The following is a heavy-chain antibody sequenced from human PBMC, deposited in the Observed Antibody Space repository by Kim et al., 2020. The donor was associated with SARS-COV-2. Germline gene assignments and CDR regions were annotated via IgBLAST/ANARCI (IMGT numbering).Heavy chain of an antibody. CDR1: GITFSGYA. CDR3: AKLRYRYGPDY. V-gene: IGHV3-23*01. CDR2: ISGSGSST. J-gene: IGHJ4*02. Sequence: GGSLRLSCAASGITFSGYAMSWVRQAPGKGLEWVASISGSGSSTFYADSVEGRFTISRDVPKNTLSLEMNSLRAEDTAVYYCAKLRYRYGPDYWGQGTLVTVSS. D-gene: IGHD5-18*01.